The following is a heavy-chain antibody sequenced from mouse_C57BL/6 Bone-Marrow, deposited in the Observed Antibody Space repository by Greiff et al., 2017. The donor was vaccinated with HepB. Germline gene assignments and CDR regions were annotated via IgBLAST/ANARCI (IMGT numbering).Heavy chain of an antibody. Sequence: QVQLKESGAELARPGASVKLSCKASGYTFTSYGISWVKQRTGQGLEWIGEIYPRSGNTYYNEKFKGKATLTADKSSSTAYMELRSLTSEDSAVYFCARWVLRRYFDVWGTGTTVTVSS. CDR2: IYPRSGNT. D-gene: IGHD1-1*01. V-gene: IGHV1-81*01. J-gene: IGHJ1*03. CDR1: GYTFTSYG. CDR3: ARWVLRRYFDV.